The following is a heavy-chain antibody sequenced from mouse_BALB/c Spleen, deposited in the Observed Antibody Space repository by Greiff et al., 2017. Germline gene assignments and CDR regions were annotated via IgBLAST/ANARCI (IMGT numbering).Heavy chain of an antibody. CDR1: GYSFTGYF. D-gene: IGHD2-4*01. CDR3: ARRYYDYEGAMDY. CDR2: INPYNGDT. Sequence: VQLKESGPELVKPGASVKISCKASGYSFTGYFMNWVMQSHGKSLEWIGRINPYNGDTFYNQKFKGKATLTVDKSSSTAHMELRSLASEDSAVYYCARRYYDYEGAMDYWGQGTSVTVSS. J-gene: IGHJ4*01. V-gene: IGHV1-20*02.